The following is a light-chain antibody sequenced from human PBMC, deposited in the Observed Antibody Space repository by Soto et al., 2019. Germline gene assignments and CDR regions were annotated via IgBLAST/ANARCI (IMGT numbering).Light chain of an antibody. Sequence: QSVLTQPASVSGSPGQSITISCTGTSRDVGSYNLVSWYQQRPGKAPKLMIYEVSKRPSGVSNRFSGSKSGNTASLTISGLQAEDEADYYCCSYAGSSTFSYVFGTGTKVTVL. V-gene: IGLV2-23*02. CDR3: CSYAGSSTFSYV. J-gene: IGLJ1*01. CDR1: SRDVGSYNL. CDR2: EVS.